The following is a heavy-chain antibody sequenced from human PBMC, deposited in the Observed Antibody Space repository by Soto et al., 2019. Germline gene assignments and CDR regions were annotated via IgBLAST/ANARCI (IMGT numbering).Heavy chain of an antibody. D-gene: IGHD1-26*01. CDR2: ISNDEKND. CDR1: GFSFSGYG. J-gene: IGHJ4*02. V-gene: IGHV3-30*04. CDR3: GRDTWTSTPVGIDY. Sequence: QVQLVESGGGVVQPGRSLRLSCVASGFSFSGYGLHWVRQAPGKGLEWIAFISNDEKNDFYSDFVKGRFSVSRDNANHRLFLQMNSLRVEDTARYFCGRDTWTSTPVGIDYWGQGALVTVSS.